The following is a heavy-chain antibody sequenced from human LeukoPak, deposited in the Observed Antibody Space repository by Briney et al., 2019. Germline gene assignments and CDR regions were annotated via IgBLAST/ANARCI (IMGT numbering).Heavy chain of an antibody. V-gene: IGHV4-34*01. CDR3: ARAHSGYSSGWYLYYYYYYMDV. J-gene: IGHJ6*03. CDR2: SNHSGST. D-gene: IGHD6-19*01. Sequence: SETLSLICAVYGLSFSGYYWSWIRQPPGKGLEWIGESNHSGSTNYNPSLKSRVTISVDTSKNQFSLKLSSVTAADTAVYYCARAHSGYSSGWYLYYYYYYMDVWGKGTTVTVSS. CDR1: GLSFSGYY.